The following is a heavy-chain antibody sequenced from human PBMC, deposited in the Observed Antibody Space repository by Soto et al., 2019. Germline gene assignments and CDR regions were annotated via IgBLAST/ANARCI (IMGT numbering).Heavy chain of an antibody. V-gene: IGHV3-7*02. CDR1: GFTFSPYW. D-gene: IGHD5-18*01. Sequence: GGSPRLYCAASGFTFSPYWMSWVRQAPGKGLEWVANINQDGSLKYYVDSVKGRFTISRDNAKNTLYLQMNSLRAEDTAVYYCARKQGSGYSYGYLGGSDYWGQGTLVTVSS. J-gene: IGHJ4*02. CDR2: INQDGSLK. CDR3: ARKQGSGYSYGYLGGSDY.